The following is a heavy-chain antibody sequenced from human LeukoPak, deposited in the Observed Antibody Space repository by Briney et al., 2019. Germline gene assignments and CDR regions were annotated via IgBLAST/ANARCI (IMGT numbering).Heavy chain of an antibody. CDR2: IYYSGST. CDR3: ARLIYGGTYLFDY. Sequence: SETLSLTCTVSGGSISSYYWSWIRQPPGKGLEWIGYIYYSGSTNYNPSLKSRFTISVDTSKNQFSLKLGSVTAAETAVYYCARLIYGGTYLFDYGGQGTLVTVSS. CDR1: GGSISSYY. V-gene: IGHV4-59*08. J-gene: IGHJ4*02. D-gene: IGHD1-26*01.